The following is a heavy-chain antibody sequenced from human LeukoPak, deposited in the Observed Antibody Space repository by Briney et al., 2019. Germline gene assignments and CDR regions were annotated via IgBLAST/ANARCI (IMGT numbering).Heavy chain of an antibody. CDR3: TGSSRYYDSSGYGDY. J-gene: IGHJ4*02. CDR1: GFTFDDYA. Sequence: SLRLSCAASGFTFDDYAMHWVRQAPGKGLEWVSGISWNSGSIGYADSVKGRFTIPRDNAKNSLYLQMNSLRAEDTALYYCTGSSRYYDSSGYGDYWGQGTLVTVSS. D-gene: IGHD3-22*01. CDR2: ISWNSGSI. V-gene: IGHV3-9*01.